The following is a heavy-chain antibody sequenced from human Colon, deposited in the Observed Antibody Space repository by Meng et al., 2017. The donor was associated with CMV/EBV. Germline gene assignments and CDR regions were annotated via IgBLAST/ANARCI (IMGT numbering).Heavy chain of an antibody. CDR1: GFTFNTYA. J-gene: IGHJ3*02. CDR3: ARDSNYAFHI. Sequence: GGSLRLSCTGSGFTFNTYAMAWVRQAPGKGLVWVSRSNTDGSTTSYADSVKGRFTISRDNAKNTLYLQMDSLRAEDTAVYYCARDSNYAFHIWGQGTMVTVSS. V-gene: IGHV3-74*01. D-gene: IGHD2-8*01. CDR2: SNTDGSTT.